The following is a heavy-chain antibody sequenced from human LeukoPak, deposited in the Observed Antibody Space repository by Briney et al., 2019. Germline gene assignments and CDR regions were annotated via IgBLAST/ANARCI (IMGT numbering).Heavy chain of an antibody. D-gene: IGHD1/OR15-1a*01. CDR2: INPHSGDT. V-gene: IGHV1-2*02. CDR1: GYTFTDYY. Sequence: ASVKVSCKASGYTFTDYYMHWVRQAPGQGLEWMGWINPHSGDTFYAPKFQGRVTMTRDTSINAAFVQLTRLRSDATAVYCCAKQHESHFGFFDSWGQGSLVTVSS. CDR3: AKQHESHFGFFDS. J-gene: IGHJ4*02.